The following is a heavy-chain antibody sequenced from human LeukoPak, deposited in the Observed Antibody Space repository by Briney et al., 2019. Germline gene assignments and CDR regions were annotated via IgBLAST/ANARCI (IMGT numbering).Heavy chain of an antibody. CDR3: ARALNPPWIQLWSNAFDI. J-gene: IGHJ3*02. CDR1: GYTFTSYG. Sequence: ASVKVSCKASGYTFTSYGISWVRQAPGQGLEWMGWISAYNGNTNYAQKLQGRVTMTRDTSISTAYMELSRLRSDDTAVYYCARALNPPWIQLWSNAFDIWGQGTMVTVSS. V-gene: IGHV1-18*01. CDR2: ISAYNGNT. D-gene: IGHD5-18*01.